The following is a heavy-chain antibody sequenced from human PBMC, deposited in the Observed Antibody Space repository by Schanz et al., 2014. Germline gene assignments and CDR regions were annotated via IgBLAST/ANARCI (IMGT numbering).Heavy chain of an antibody. CDR2: ISPLLGVA. J-gene: IGHJ4*02. D-gene: IGHD2-15*01. V-gene: IGHV1-69*04. CDR3: ATCSGGTCHAKPVLDN. CDR1: GGTFVTFF. Sequence: QVHLVQSGAEVKEPGSSVKVSCKPSGGTFVTFFFTWVRQAPGQGPQWMGRISPLLGVANYAQEFQGRLTITADTSTSTAYMELSSLISEDTAVYYCATCSGGTCHAKPVLDNWGQGTLVTVSS.